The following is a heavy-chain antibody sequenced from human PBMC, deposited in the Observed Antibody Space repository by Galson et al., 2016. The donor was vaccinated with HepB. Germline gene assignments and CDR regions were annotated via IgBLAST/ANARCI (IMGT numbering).Heavy chain of an antibody. V-gene: IGHV6-1*01. CDR1: GDSVSSSRAA. CDR2: TYYRLKWNN. D-gene: IGHD3-3*01. CDR3: ARAVEYYTFWSRLYGMDV. J-gene: IGHJ6*02. Sequence: AISGDSVSSSRAAWNWIRQSPSRGLEWLGRTYYRLKWNNDYAVSVKSRIIIDPDTSKNQFSLQLKSVTPEDTAVYYCARAVEYYTFWSRLYGMDVWGQGTTVIVSS.